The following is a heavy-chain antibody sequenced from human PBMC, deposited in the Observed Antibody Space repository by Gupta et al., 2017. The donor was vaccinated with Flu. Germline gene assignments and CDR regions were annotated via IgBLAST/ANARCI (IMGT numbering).Heavy chain of an antibody. J-gene: IGHJ4*02. D-gene: IGHD7-27*01. Sequence: FSTYNMNWVRQAPGKGLEWVSSISSSGTYIWYADSVKGRLTISRDNAKNSLFLQMNSLRPEDTAVYYCARDLNGGRFYFDFWGRGALVTVSS. V-gene: IGHV3-21*01. CDR3: ARDLNGGRFYFDF. CDR1: FSTYN. CDR2: ISSSGTYI.